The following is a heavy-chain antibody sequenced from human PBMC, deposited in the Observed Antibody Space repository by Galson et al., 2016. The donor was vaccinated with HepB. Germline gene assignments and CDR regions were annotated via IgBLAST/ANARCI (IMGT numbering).Heavy chain of an antibody. Sequence: TLSLTCTVSGGSIRSDGYFWSWIRQHPGKGLEWIGYIYHTGTTYYNPSLKSRVTISVDRSNNRFSLEVNSVTAADTAVYYCARDSVHFRGSDYWGRGTLVIVSS. V-gene: IGHV4-31*03. CDR1: GGSIRSDGYF. CDR3: ARDSVHFRGSDY. CDR2: IYHTGTT. D-gene: IGHD3-10*01. J-gene: IGHJ4*02.